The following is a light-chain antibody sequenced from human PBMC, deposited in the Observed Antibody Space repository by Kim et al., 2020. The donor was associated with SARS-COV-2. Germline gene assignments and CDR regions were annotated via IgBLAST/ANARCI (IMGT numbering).Light chain of an antibody. CDR3: VAWDDSLSGWV. V-gene: IGLV1-47*01. CDR1: SSNIGSNY. Sequence: ELTQPPSASGTPGQRVTISCSGSSSNIGSNYVYWYQQFPGTAPKLLIYRSDQRPSGVPDRFSGSKSGTSASLAISGLRSEDEADYYCVAWDDSLSGWVFGGGTQLTVL. CDR2: RSD. J-gene: IGLJ3*02.